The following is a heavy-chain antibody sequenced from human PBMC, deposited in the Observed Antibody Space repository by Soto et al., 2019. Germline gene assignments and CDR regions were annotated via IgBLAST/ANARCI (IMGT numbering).Heavy chain of an antibody. CDR3: ARGLSSRYCSSTSCYYYYYMDV. CDR1: GYTFTSYD. Sequence: ASVKVSCKASGYTFTSYDINWVRQATGQGLEWMGWMNPNSGNTGYAQKFQGRVTMTRNTSISNAYMELSSLRSEDTAVYYCARGLSSRYCSSTSCYYYYYMDVWGKGTTVTVSS. J-gene: IGHJ6*03. V-gene: IGHV1-8*01. D-gene: IGHD2-2*01. CDR2: MNPNSGNT.